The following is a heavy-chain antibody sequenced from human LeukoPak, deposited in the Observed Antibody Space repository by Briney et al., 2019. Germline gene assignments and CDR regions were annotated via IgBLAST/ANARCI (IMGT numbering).Heavy chain of an antibody. J-gene: IGHJ3*02. CDR1: DDSIRNYY. D-gene: IGHD3-10*01. CDR2: MHHSTST. Sequence: PSETLSLTCTVSDDSIRNYYWTWVLQPPGKGLEWIGFMHHSTSTKQNPSLKSRVTISVDTSKNQFSLKLSSVTAADTAVYYCAREVFTGSGAAFDIWGQGTVVTASS. CDR3: AREVFTGSGAAFDI. V-gene: IGHV4-59*01.